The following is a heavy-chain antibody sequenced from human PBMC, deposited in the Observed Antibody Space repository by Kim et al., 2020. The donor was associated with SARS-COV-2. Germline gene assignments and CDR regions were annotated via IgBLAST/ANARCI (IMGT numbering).Heavy chain of an antibody. CDR3: TRVFSRRDGYNFKPKDFDY. D-gene: IGHD5-12*01. Sequence: GGSLRLSCTASGFTFGDYAMSWFRQAPGKGLEWVGFIRSKAYGGTTEYAASVKGRFTISRDDSKSIAYLQMNSLKTEDTAVYYCTRVFSRRDGYNFKPKDFDYWGQGTLVTVSS. V-gene: IGHV3-49*03. J-gene: IGHJ4*02. CDR2: IRSKAYGGTT. CDR1: GFTFGDYA.